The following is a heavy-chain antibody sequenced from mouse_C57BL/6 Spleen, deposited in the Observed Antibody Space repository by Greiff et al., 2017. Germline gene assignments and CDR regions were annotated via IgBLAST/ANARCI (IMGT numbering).Heavy chain of an antibody. Sequence: EVKLMESGGGLVKPGGSLKLSCAASGFTFSDYGMHWVRQAPEKGLEWVAYISSGSSTIYYADTVKGRFTISRDNAKNTLFLQMTSLRSEDTAMYYCARDTVAHFDYWGQGTTLTVSS. CDR3: ARDTVAHFDY. D-gene: IGHD1-1*01. CDR1: GFTFSDYG. V-gene: IGHV5-17*01. J-gene: IGHJ2*01. CDR2: ISSGSSTI.